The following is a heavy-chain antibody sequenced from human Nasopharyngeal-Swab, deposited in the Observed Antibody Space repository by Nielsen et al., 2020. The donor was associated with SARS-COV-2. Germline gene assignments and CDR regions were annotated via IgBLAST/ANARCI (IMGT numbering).Heavy chain of an antibody. CDR3: AKDHDTIFSFGDY. V-gene: IGHV3-30*18. D-gene: IGHD3-9*01. CDR1: GFTFSSYG. CDR2: ISYDGSNK. Sequence: GESLKISCAASGFTFSSYGMHWVRQAPGKGLEWVAVISYDGSNKYYADSVKGRFTISRDNSKNTLYLQMNSLRAEDTAVYYCAKDHDTIFSFGDYWGQGTPVTVSS. J-gene: IGHJ4*02.